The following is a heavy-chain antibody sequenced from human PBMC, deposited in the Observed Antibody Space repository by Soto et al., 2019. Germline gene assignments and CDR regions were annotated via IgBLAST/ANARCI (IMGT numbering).Heavy chain of an antibody. V-gene: IGHV4-34*01. D-gene: IGHD3-3*01. CDR3: ARANAYDFWSGYFLRYYFDY. Sequence: SETLSLTCAVYGGSFSGYYWSWIRQPPGKGLEWIGEINHSGSTNYNPSLKSRVTISVDTSKNQFSLKLSSVTAADTAVYYCARANAYDFWSGYFLRYYFDYWGQGTLVTVSS. J-gene: IGHJ4*02. CDR2: INHSGST. CDR1: GGSFSGYY.